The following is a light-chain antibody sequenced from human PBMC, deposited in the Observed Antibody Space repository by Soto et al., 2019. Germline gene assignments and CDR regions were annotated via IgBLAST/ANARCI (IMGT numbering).Light chain of an antibody. CDR3: QQYNSYSRT. CDR2: DAS. J-gene: IGKJ1*01. V-gene: IGKV1-5*01. Sequence: DIQMTQSPSTLSGSVGDRVTITCRASQSISSWLAWYQQKPGKAPKLLIYDASSLESGVPSRFSGSGSGTELTLTISSLQPDDFATYYCQQYNSYSRTFGQGTKVDIK. CDR1: QSISSW.